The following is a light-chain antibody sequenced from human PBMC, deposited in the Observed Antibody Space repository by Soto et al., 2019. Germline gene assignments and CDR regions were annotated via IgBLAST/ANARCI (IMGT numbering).Light chain of an antibody. J-gene: IGKJ2*01. V-gene: IGKV3-20*01. CDR1: QSVSNSY. CDR3: QQWGGSPPAYT. Sequence: EIVLTQSPGTLSLSPGERATLSCRASQSVSNSYLAWYQQKPGQAPRLLIYGSSSRATGIPDRFSGSGSGTDFTLTITRLEPEDFAVYYCQQWGGSPPAYTFGRGTKLEIK. CDR2: GSS.